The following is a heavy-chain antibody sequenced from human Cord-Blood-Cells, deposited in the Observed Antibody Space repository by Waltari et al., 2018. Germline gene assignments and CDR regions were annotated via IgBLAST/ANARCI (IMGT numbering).Heavy chain of an antibody. Sequence: EVQLVESGGVVVQPGGSLRLACAASGLTFDDYAMHWVRKAPGKGLEWVSLISWDGGSTYYADSVKGRFTISRDNSKNSLYLQMNSLRAEDTALYYCAKSGDQEYPSWYYYMDVWGKGTTVTVSS. CDR3: AKSGDQEYPSWYYYMDV. D-gene: IGHD6-6*01. V-gene: IGHV3-43D*04. CDR1: GLTFDDYA. J-gene: IGHJ6*03. CDR2: ISWDGGST.